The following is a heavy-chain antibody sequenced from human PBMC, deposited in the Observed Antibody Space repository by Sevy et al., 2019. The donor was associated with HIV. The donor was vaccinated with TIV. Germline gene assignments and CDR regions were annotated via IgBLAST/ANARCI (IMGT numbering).Heavy chain of an antibody. J-gene: IGHJ4*02. CDR3: EAIATAGRDY. V-gene: IGHV3-23*01. Sequence: GGSLRLSCAASGFIFSSYVMSWVRQAPGKGLEWVSTISSSGGSTYYADSVKGRFTISRDNSKNTLDPQMNSLRAEDTAVYYCEAIATAGRDYWGQGTLVTVSS. CDR1: GFIFSSYV. D-gene: IGHD6-13*01. CDR2: ISSSGGST.